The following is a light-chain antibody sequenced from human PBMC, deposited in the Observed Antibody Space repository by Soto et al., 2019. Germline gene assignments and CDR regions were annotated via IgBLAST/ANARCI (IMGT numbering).Light chain of an antibody. CDR2: AVS. V-gene: IGLV2-14*03. CDR1: SSDIGSYNH. J-gene: IGLJ1*01. CDR3: ISYTDRQSYL. Sequence: QSALTQPASVSGSPGQSITISCSGTSSDIGSYNHVAWYQQFPGKSPKLMIYAVSDRPPGVSGRFSGSKSGITASLTISGLQTEDEADYYCISYTDRQSYLFGTGTKV.